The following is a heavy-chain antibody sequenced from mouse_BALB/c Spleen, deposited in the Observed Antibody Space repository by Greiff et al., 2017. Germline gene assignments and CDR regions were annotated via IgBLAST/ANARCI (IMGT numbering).Heavy chain of an antibody. CDR3: TNTETRYAMDY. Sequence: VQLQQSGAELVKPGASVKLSCKASGYTFTSYYMYWVKQTPGQGLEWIGEINPSNGSTYFYEKFKSKTTLTVDKTSSTAYMQLSSLTSENSAVYYCTNTETRYAMDYWGQGTSVTVSS. CDR1: GYTFTSYY. J-gene: IGHJ4*01. CDR2: INPSNGST. V-gene: IGHV1S81*02.